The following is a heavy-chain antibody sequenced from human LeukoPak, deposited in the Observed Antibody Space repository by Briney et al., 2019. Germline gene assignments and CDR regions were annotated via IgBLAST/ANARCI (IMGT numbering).Heavy chain of an antibody. D-gene: IGHD3-3*01. CDR1: GLTFSSYW. V-gene: IGHV3-74*01. CDR2: IDIDGSRI. Sequence: AGSLTLSCAVSGLTFSSYWLHWLGQAPGKGLLWVSRIDIDGSRINYADIVKGRLNISRDNGKNKLFLQMHSLRAEDAAVYYCARVPGITIFGVVISYFDNWGQGTLVTVSP. CDR3: ARVPGITIFGVVISYFDN. J-gene: IGHJ4*02.